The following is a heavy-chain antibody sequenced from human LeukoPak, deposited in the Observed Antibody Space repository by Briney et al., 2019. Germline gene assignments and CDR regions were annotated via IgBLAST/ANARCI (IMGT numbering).Heavy chain of an antibody. Sequence: PSETLSLTCTVSGGSISSSSYYWGWIRQPPGKGLEWIGSIYYSGSTYYNPSLKSRVTISVDTSKNQFSLKLSSVTAADTAVHYCARQDIVVVPAAINYWGQGTLVTVSS. J-gene: IGHJ4*02. CDR3: ARQDIVVVPAAINY. CDR2: IYYSGST. D-gene: IGHD2-2*02. CDR1: GGSISSSSYY. V-gene: IGHV4-39*01.